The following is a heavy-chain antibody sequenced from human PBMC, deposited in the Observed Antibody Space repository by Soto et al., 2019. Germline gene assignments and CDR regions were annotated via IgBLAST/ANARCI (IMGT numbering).Heavy chain of an antibody. CDR2: IYHTVNT. V-gene: IGHV4-59*11. CDR1: GVSIGSHF. Sequence: QVQLQESGPRLVKPSETLSLTCSVSGVSIGSHFWSWIRQAPGKGPELVGYIYHTVNTNYNPALKSRVTISMDTSENQLSLHLSSVTAADTAVYYCARLQYTVVTALDIWGQGTMVTVSS. D-gene: IGHD2-15*01. J-gene: IGHJ3*02. CDR3: ARLQYTVVTALDI.